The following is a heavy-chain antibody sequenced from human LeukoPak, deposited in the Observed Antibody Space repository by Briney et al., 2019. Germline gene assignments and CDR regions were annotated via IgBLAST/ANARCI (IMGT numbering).Heavy chain of an antibody. D-gene: IGHD6-19*01. CDR3: ARDWTAVAEYYFDC. CDR1: RFTFSSYS. CDR2: ISYDGSNK. Sequence: GGSLRLSPAPSRFTFSSYSMHCVPHAPGKGLEWGAVISYDGSNKYYADSVKGRFTISRDISKNTLYLRMNSLRTEDTAVYYCARDWTAVAEYYFDCWGQGTLVTVSS. J-gene: IGHJ4*02. V-gene: IGHV3-30*04.